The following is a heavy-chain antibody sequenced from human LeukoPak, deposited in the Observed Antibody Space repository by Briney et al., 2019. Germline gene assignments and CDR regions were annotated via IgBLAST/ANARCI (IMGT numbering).Heavy chain of an antibody. CDR2: ISSSSSTI. Sequence: PGGSLRLSCAASGFTFSSYSMNWVRQAPGKGLEWVSSISSSSSTIYYADSVKGRFTISRDNAKNSLYLQMNSLRAEDTAVYYCARRWLSPLDAFDIWGQGTMVTVSS. V-gene: IGHV3-48*04. CDR3: ARRWLSPLDAFDI. J-gene: IGHJ3*02. D-gene: IGHD5-24*01. CDR1: GFTFSSYS.